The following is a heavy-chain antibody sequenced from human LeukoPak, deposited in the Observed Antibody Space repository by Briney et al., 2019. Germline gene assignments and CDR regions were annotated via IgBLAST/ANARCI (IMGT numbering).Heavy chain of an antibody. Sequence: GGSLRLSCAASGFTFNSYGMSWVRQAPGKGLEWVSAISGSGGSTYYADSVKGRFTISRDNAKNSLYLQMNSLRAEDTAVYYCARGGFDWLLFNYYYYMDVWGKGTTVTISS. CDR2: ISGSGGST. J-gene: IGHJ6*03. V-gene: IGHV3-23*01. CDR1: GFTFNSYG. CDR3: ARGGFDWLLFNYYYYMDV. D-gene: IGHD3-9*01.